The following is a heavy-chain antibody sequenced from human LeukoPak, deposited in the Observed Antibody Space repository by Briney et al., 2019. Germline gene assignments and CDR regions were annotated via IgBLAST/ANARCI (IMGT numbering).Heavy chain of an antibody. CDR1: GFTFSSYW. CDR2: INKDGSEI. Sequence: GGSLRLSCAVSGFTFSSYWMTWVRQAPGKGLEWVANINKDGSEIYYGDSVKGRFTISRDNAKNSLYLRMNSLRAEDTAVYYCAELGITMIGGVWGKGTTVTISS. D-gene: IGHD3-10*02. V-gene: IGHV3-7*01. CDR3: AELGITMIGGV. J-gene: IGHJ6*04.